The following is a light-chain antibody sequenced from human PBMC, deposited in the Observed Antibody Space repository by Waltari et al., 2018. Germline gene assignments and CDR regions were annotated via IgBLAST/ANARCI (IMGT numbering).Light chain of an antibody. CDR1: QSLLQSNGFKY. Sequence: DIVMTQSPLSLAVTPGEPASISCRSSQSLLQSNGFKYLDWYLQKPGQSPQLLIYLGSNRASGVPDRFSGSGSGTDFTLKISRVEAEDVGIYFCMQGLQTPTFGQGTRLEIK. V-gene: IGKV2-28*01. CDR3: MQGLQTPT. CDR2: LGS. J-gene: IGKJ5*01.